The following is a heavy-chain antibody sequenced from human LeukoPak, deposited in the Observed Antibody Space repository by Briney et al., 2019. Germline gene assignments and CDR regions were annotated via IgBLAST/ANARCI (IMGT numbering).Heavy chain of an antibody. CDR2: IRSKAYGETA. CDR3: TRDRGAYNLYDY. J-gene: IGHJ4*02. Sequence: GRSLRLSCTASGFTFGDYAMSWIRQAPGQGLEWVCFIRSKAYGETADYAASVKGRFTISRDDSKAIAYLQMNSLKTEDTAVYHCTRDRGAYNLYDYWGQGTLVTVSS. D-gene: IGHD1-1*01. V-gene: IGHV3-49*03. CDR1: GFTFGDYA.